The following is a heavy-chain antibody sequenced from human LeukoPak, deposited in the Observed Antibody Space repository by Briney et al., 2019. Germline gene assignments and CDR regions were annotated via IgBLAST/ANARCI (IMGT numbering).Heavy chain of an antibody. CDR1: EFTINVAW. CDR2: IKSKTDGGTT. D-gene: IGHD6-6*01. CDR3: SSWGSTPGVSSDDY. J-gene: IGHJ4*02. V-gene: IGHV3-15*01. Sequence: KPGGSLRLSCAASEFTINVAWMSWVRQAPGKGLEWVGRIKSKTDGGTTEYAAPVKGRFTISRDDSKNTLYLQMNSLKTEDTAMYYCSSWGSTPGVSSDDYWGQGTLVTVSS.